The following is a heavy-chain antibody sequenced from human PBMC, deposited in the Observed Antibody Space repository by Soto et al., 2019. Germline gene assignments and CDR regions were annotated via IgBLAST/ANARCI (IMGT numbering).Heavy chain of an antibody. Sequence: GGSLRLSCAASGFNFDNFAMHWVRQAPGKGLEWVSGIGWITGNIGYGDSVEGRFTISRDNAKKTLYLQMDSLRSEDTALYYCAKARGSYSHRDFDSWGQGTLGTVSS. J-gene: IGHJ4*02. D-gene: IGHD1-26*01. CDR3: AKARGSYSHRDFDS. V-gene: IGHV3-9*01. CDR2: IGWITGNI. CDR1: GFNFDNFA.